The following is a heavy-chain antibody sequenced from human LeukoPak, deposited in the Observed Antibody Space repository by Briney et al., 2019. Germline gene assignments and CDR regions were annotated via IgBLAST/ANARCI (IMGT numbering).Heavy chain of an antibody. CDR2: IKQDGSEK. CDR1: GFTFSSYW. Sequence: PGGSLRLSCAASGFTFSSYWMSWVRQAPGKGLEWVANIKQDGSEKYYVDSVKGRFTISRDNAKNSLYLQMNSLRAEDTAVYYCAKDGAIYGSGSYSPSGYWGQGTQVTVSS. J-gene: IGHJ4*02. CDR3: AKDGAIYGSGSYSPSGY. D-gene: IGHD3-10*01. V-gene: IGHV3-7*01.